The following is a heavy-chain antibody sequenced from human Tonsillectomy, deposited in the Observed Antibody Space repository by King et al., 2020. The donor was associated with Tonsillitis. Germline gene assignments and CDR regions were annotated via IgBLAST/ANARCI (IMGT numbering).Heavy chain of an antibody. CDR3: TRTYYYGSGSLWSMDV. J-gene: IGHJ6*02. D-gene: IGHD3-10*01. CDR1: GFTFSDHY. V-gene: IGHV3-72*01. CDR2: TRNKNDQYTT. Sequence: EVQLVESGGGLVKPGGSLRLSCAASGFTFSDHYMDWVRQAPGQGLEWVGVTRNKNDQYTTEYAASVKGRFVMSRDASGNSLYLEMNSLKIEDTVVYYCTRTYYYGSGSLWSMDVWGQGTTVTVSS.